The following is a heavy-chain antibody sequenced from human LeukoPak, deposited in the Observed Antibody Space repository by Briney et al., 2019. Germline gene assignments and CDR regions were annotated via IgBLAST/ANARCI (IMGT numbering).Heavy chain of an antibody. D-gene: IGHD2-2*01. CDR1: RYSFTSYW. CDR3: ARQGRRVVVPAGY. V-gene: IGHV5-51*01. Sequence: GESLKISCKGSRYSFTSYWIGWVRQMPGKGLEWMGIIYPGDSDTRYSPSFQGQVTISADKSISTAYLQWSSLKASDTAMYYCARQGRRVVVPAGYWGQGTLVTVSS. J-gene: IGHJ4*02. CDR2: IYPGDSDT.